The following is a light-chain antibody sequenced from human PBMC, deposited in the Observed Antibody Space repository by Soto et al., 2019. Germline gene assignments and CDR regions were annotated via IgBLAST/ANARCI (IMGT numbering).Light chain of an antibody. CDR3: QQYNIWPPIT. CDR1: QSVSSN. CDR2: GAY. J-gene: IGKJ5*01. Sequence: EIVMTQSPATLSVSPGERATLSFSSSQSVSSNVAWYQQKPGQAPRLLIYGAYTRAAGVPARFSGSGSGTEFTLTITSLQSEDIALYYCQQYNIWPPITFGQGTRLEIK. V-gene: IGKV3-15*01.